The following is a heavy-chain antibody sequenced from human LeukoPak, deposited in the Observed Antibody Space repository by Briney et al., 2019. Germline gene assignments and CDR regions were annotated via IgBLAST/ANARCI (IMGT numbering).Heavy chain of an antibody. V-gene: IGHV1-8*01. D-gene: IGHD3-10*02. CDR3: ARGFVRTTVYMDV. CDR1: GYIFTSYD. CDR2: MNPNSGNT. J-gene: IGHJ6*03. Sequence: RASVKVSCKASGYIFTSYDINWVRQATGQGLEWMGWMNPNSGNTGYAQKFQGRVTMTRNTSISTAYMELSTLTSEDTAVYYCARGFVRTTVYMDVWGKGTTVTISS.